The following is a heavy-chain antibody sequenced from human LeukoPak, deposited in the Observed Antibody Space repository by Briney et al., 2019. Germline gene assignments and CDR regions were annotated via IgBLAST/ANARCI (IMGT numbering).Heavy chain of an antibody. CDR2: VANDGRDK. J-gene: IGHJ4*02. Sequence: QPGRSRRLSCAAPGFTFSNYGMHWFRQAPGKGLEGWEVVANDGRDKRYADSVKGRFTISRDNSKNTVYLQMNSLRAEDTAVYYCAKDLNVAAAGYYFDYWGQGTLVTVSS. V-gene: IGHV3-30*18. CDR1: GFTFSNYG. CDR3: AKDLNVAAAGYYFDY. D-gene: IGHD6-13*01.